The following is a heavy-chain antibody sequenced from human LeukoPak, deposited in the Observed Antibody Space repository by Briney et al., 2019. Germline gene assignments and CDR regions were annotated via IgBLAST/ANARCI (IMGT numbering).Heavy chain of an antibody. J-gene: IGHJ4*02. Sequence: SKTLSLTCTVSGGSISSGGYYWSWIRQHPGKGLEWIGYIYYSGSTYYNPSLKSRVTISVDTSKNQFSLKLSSVTAADTAVYYCARGSSGYYYPFDYWGQGTLVTVSS. CDR1: GGSISSGGYY. V-gene: IGHV4-31*03. CDR3: ARGSSGYYYPFDY. CDR2: IYYSGST. D-gene: IGHD3-22*01.